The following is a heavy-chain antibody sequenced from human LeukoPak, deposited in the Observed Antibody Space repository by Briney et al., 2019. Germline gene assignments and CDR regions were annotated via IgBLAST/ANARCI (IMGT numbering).Heavy chain of an antibody. V-gene: IGHV3-48*01. CDR3: ARSKLAAACKVGAFDI. CDR1: GFTFSSYS. Sequence: GGSLRLSCAASGFTFSSYSMNWVRQAPGKGLEWVSYISSSSSTIYYADSVKGRFTISRDNAKNSLYLQMIGLRAEDTAVYYLARSKLAAACKVGAFDIWGQGTMVTVSS. D-gene: IGHD6-13*01. CDR2: ISSSSSTI. J-gene: IGHJ3*02.